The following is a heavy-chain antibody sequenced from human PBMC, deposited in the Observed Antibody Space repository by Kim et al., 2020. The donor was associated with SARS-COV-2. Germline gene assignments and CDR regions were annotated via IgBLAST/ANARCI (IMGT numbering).Heavy chain of an antibody. V-gene: IGHV4-39*01. D-gene: IGHD3-16*01. Sequence: SETLSLTCTVSGDSLSSSLYYWGWVRQPPGKGLEWIGNVFSSGRTYYNPSLKSRLSISLGTSKGQFSLQLTSVTAEDTAFYYCASWGSTGAWGQGTLVTV. J-gene: IGHJ5*02. CDR3: ASWGSTGA. CDR2: VFSSGRT. CDR1: GDSLSSSLYY.